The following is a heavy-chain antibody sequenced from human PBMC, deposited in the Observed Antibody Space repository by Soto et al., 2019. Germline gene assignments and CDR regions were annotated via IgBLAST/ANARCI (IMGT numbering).Heavy chain of an antibody. CDR1: GYTFTSYG. V-gene: IGHV1-18*01. D-gene: IGHD6-19*01. CDR2: ISAYNGNT. Sequence: GASVKVSCKASGYTFTSYGISWVRQAPGQGLEWMGWISAYNGNTNYAQKLRGRVTMTTDTSTSTAYMELRSLRSDDTAVYYCARDLIAVAGSGVAFDIWGQGTMVTVSS. CDR3: ARDLIAVAGSGVAFDI. J-gene: IGHJ3*02.